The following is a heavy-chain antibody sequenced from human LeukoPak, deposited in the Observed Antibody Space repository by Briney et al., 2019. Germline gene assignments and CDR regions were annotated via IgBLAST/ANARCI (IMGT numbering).Heavy chain of an antibody. Sequence: GGSLRLSCAASGFTFSSYAMHWVRQAPGKGLEWVAVISYDGSNKYYADSVKGRFTISRDNSKNTLYLQMNSLRAEDTAVYYCAKDPSPLYCSSTSRSPYGMDVWGKGTTVTVSS. CDR2: ISYDGSNK. D-gene: IGHD2-2*01. J-gene: IGHJ6*04. V-gene: IGHV3-30*18. CDR1: GFTFSSYA. CDR3: AKDPSPLYCSSTSRSPYGMDV.